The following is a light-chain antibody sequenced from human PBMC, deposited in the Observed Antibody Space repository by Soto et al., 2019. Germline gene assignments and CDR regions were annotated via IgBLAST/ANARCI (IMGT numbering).Light chain of an antibody. J-gene: IGKJ1*01. CDR1: RSLVHTNGNTY. CDR3: MQAIHWPWT. CDR2: MVS. V-gene: IGKV2-30*02. Sequence: DVVMTQSPLSLPVIFGQPASISCRSSRSLVHTNGNTYLNWFQQRPGQSPRRLIYMVSNRDSGVPDRFSGSGSGTDFTLKISRVEADDVGVYFCMQAIHWPWTFGQVTMVDVK.